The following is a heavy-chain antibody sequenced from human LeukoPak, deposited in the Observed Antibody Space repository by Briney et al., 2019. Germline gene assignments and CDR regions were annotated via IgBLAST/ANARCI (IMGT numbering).Heavy chain of an antibody. CDR2: ISYDGSNK. V-gene: IGHV3-30*03. Sequence: GGSLRLSCAASGFTFSSYGMHWVRQAPGKGLEWVAVISYDGSNKYYADSVKGRFTISRDNSKNTLYLQMNSLRSEDTAVYYCARQAPAAPNWFDPWGQGTTVTVSS. CDR3: ARQAPAAPNWFDP. J-gene: IGHJ5*01. D-gene: IGHD6-13*01. CDR1: GFTFSSYG.